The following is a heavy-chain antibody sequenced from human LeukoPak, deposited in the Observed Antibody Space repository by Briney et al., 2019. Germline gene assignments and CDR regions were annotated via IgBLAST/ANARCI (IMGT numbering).Heavy chain of an antibody. CDR2: ISGSGGST. D-gene: IGHD6-13*01. V-gene: IGHV3-23*01. CDR1: GFTFSSYA. Sequence: GGSLRLSCAASGFTFSSYAMSWVRQAPGKGLEWVSAISGSGGSTYYADSVKGRFTISRDNSKNTLYLQMNSLRAEDTAVYYCARVFGMRAAAPPYYFDYWGQGTLVTVSS. J-gene: IGHJ4*02. CDR3: ARVFGMRAAAPPYYFDY.